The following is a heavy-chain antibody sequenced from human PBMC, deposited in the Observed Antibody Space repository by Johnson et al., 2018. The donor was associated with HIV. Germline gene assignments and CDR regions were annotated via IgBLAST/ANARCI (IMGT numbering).Heavy chain of an antibody. D-gene: IGHD5-24*01. CDR3: ARACRDGYTCDAFDI. Sequence: VQLMESGGGLVQPGGSLRLSCAASGFILSSYWMSWVRQAPGKGLEWVANIKQDGSEKYYVDSVKGRFTISRDNAKNTLYLQMNSLRAEDTAVYYCARACRDGYTCDAFDIWGQGTMVTVSS. V-gene: IGHV3-7*01. CDR1: GFILSSYW. CDR2: IKQDGSEK. J-gene: IGHJ3*02.